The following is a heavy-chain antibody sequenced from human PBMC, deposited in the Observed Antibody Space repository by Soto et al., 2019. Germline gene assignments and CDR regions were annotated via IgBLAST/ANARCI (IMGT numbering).Heavy chain of an antibody. CDR1: GDSVSSNIVT. CDR2: TYYRSQWFN. Sequence: SQTLSLTCAISGDSVSSNIVTWDWIRQSPSRGLEWLGRTYYRSQWFNDYAVSVKSRMTINADTPKNQFSLQLNYVTPEDTAVNYCARLIGTSWFVGWGQGTPVTVSS. J-gene: IGHJ4*02. V-gene: IGHV6-1*01. D-gene: IGHD6-13*01. CDR3: ARLIGTSWFVG.